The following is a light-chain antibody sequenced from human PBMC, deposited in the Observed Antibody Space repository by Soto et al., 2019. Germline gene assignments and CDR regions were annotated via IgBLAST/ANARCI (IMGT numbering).Light chain of an antibody. CDR2: RAS. V-gene: IGKV3-20*01. Sequence: EIVLTQSPGSLSLSPGETATLSCRASQSINNYFLACHQQRPGQAPRLLIFRASQRASGIPDRFRGSGSGTEVTLTITGLEPEDFAEYYCQPDTNAPRTFGQGTKVQIK. CDR3: QPDTNAPRT. J-gene: IGKJ1*01. CDR1: QSINNYF.